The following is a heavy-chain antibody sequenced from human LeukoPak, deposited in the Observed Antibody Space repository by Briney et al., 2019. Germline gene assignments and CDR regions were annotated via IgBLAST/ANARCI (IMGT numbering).Heavy chain of an antibody. CDR3: ARDRVTIFGVVTYRHWFDP. CDR2: ISWNSGSI. V-gene: IGHV3-9*01. Sequence: GGSLRLSCAASGFTFDDYAMHRVRQAPGKGLEWVSGISWNSGSIGYADSVKGRFTISRDNAKNSLYLQMNSLRAEDTALYYCARDRVTIFGVVTYRHWFDPWGQGTLVTVSS. J-gene: IGHJ5*02. CDR1: GFTFDDYA. D-gene: IGHD3-3*01.